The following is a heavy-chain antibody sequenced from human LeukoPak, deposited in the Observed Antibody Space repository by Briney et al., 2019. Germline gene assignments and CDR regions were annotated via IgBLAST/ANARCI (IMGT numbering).Heavy chain of an antibody. Sequence: GGSLKLSCAASEFTFSGSAMHWVRQASGKGLEWVGRIRSKANSYATAYAASVKGRFTISRDDSKNTAYLQMNSLKTEDAAVYYCTRKVDGSYSRGYYYYGMDVWGQGTTVTVSS. J-gene: IGHJ6*02. CDR2: IRSKANSYAT. V-gene: IGHV3-73*01. CDR3: TRKVDGSYSRGYYYYGMDV. D-gene: IGHD1-26*01. CDR1: EFTFSGSA.